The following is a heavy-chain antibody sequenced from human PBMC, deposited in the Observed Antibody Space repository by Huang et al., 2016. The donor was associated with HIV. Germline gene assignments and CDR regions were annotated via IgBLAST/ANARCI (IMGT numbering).Heavy chain of an antibody. Sequence: QVQLVQSGAEVKTPGSSVKVSCKASGGTFSKYAISWVRKAPGQGREWIGRISPMFGTPNYARKFQGRVTITAGDSTSTTYVEVSSLRSEDTALYYCARGQLGSYGDYDVLYWGQGTLVTVSS. D-gene: IGHD4-17*01. J-gene: IGHJ4*02. V-gene: IGHV1-69*13. CDR1: GGTFSKYA. CDR2: ISPMFGTP. CDR3: ARGQLGSYGDYDVLY.